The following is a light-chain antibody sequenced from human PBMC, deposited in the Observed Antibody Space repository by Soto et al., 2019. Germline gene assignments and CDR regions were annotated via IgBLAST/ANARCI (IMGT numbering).Light chain of an antibody. CDR2: GNT. CDR1: SSNIGANYD. Sequence: QSVLTQPPSVSGAPGQRVTISCTGSSSNIGANYDVNWYQHLPGTAPKLLIHGNTNRPSGVTDRFSGSKSGTSASLAITGLQAEDEADYYCQSYDSRLTGDVFGSGTKVTVL. J-gene: IGLJ1*01. CDR3: QSYDSRLTGDV. V-gene: IGLV1-40*01.